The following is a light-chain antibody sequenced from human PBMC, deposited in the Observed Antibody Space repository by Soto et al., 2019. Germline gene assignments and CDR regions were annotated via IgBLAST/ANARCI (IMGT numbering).Light chain of an antibody. Sequence: QAVVTQSPSASASLGASVKLTCTLSSGHSSYAIAWHQQQPEKGPRYLMKLNSDGSHSKGDGIPDRFSGSSSGAERYLTISSLQSEDEADYYCQTWGTGIRVFGGGTMLTVL. V-gene: IGLV4-69*01. CDR3: QTWGTGIRV. CDR2: LNSDGSH. J-gene: IGLJ3*02. CDR1: SGHSSYA.